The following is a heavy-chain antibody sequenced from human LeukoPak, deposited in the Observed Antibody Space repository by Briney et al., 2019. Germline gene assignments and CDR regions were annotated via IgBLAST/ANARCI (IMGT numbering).Heavy chain of an antibody. CDR1: GLTLSSYA. V-gene: IGHV3-23*01. Sequence: PGGSLRLSCAASGLTLSSYAMSWVRQAPGKGQEWVSAISGSGGSTYYADSVKGRFTISRDNSKNTLYLQMNSLRAEDTAVYYCAKDSCSSTSCRGYFDYWGQGTLVTVSS. J-gene: IGHJ4*02. CDR2: ISGSGGST. CDR3: AKDSCSSTSCRGYFDY. D-gene: IGHD2-2*01.